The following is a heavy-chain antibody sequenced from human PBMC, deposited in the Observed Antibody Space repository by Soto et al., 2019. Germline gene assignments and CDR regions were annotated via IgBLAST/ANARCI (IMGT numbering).Heavy chain of an antibody. CDR2: IYHRGST. V-gene: IGHV4-4*02. D-gene: IGHD3-22*01. J-gene: IGHJ6*02. CDR1: GGSISSSNW. CDR3: ARRTMIVVVITSRYYYGMDV. Sequence: QVQLQESGPGLVKPSGTLSLTCAVSGGSISSSNWWRWVRQPPGKGLEWIGEIYHRGSTNYNPSLKRRVTISVDKSKNQFSLKLSSVTAADTAVYYCARRTMIVVVITSRYYYGMDVWGQGTTVTVSS.